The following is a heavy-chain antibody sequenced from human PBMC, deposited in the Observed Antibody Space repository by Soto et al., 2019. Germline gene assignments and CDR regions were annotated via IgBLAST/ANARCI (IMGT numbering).Heavy chain of an antibody. CDR1: GFTFIDYY. J-gene: IGHJ5*02. CDR2: ISSSGSTI. Sequence: GGSLRLSCAASGFTFIDYYMSWILQAPGKGLEWVSYISSSGSTIYYADSVKGRFTISRDNAKNSLYLQMNSLRAEDTAVYYCAREYSSSRPVSWFDPWGQGTLVTAPQ. D-gene: IGHD6-6*01. V-gene: IGHV3-11*01. CDR3: AREYSSSRPVSWFDP.